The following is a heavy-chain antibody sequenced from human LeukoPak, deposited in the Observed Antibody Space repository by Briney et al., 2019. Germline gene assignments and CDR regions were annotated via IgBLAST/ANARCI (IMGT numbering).Heavy chain of an antibody. J-gene: IGHJ4*02. CDR2: ISYSGST. Sequence: PSETLSLTCSVSGASIRSYYWSWIRQPPGKGLEWIGDISYSGSTNYNPSLKSRVTISVDTSKNQFSLKLSSVTAADTAVYYCARDNRALDYWGQGTLVTVSS. CDR1: GASIRSYY. CDR3: ARDNRALDY. V-gene: IGHV4-59*12.